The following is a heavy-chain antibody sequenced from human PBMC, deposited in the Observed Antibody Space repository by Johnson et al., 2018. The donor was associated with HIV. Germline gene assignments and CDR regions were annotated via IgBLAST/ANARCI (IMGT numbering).Heavy chain of an antibody. J-gene: IGHJ3*02. Sequence: VQLVESGGGLVQPGGSLRLSCAASGFTFSSYDMHWVRQATGKGLEWVSAIGTAGDTYYPGSVKGRFTISRDNAKNSLYLQMNSLRAEDTAVYYCARNDPAAGTGDAFDIWGQGTMVTVSS. V-gene: IGHV3-13*01. CDR2: IGTAGDT. CDR1: GFTFSSYD. CDR3: ARNDPAAGTGDAFDI. D-gene: IGHD6-13*01.